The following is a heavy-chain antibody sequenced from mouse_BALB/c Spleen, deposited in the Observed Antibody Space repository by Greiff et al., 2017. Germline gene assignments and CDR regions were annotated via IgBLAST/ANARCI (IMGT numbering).Heavy chain of an antibody. CDR1: GFTFSSYG. V-gene: IGHV5-6-3*01. Sequence: VQLQQSGGGLVQPGGSLKLSCAASGFTFSSYGMSWVRQTPDKRLELVATINSNGGSTYYPDSVKGRFTISRDNAKNTLYLQMSSLKSEDTAMYYCAREDYDYDLYFDYWGQGTTLTVSS. CDR2: INSNGGST. D-gene: IGHD2-4*01. CDR3: AREDYDYDLYFDY. J-gene: IGHJ2*01.